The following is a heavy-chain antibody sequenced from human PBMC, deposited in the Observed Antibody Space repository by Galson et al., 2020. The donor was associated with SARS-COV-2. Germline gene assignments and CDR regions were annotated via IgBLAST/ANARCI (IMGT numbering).Heavy chain of an antibody. J-gene: IGHJ4*02. D-gene: IGHD3-16*01. Sequence: GESLKISCAASGFSFTTSAMNWVRQAPGKGLEWVSLISGSGGASYYAASVKGRFAISRDNLKNTLYLQMNSLRAEDTAIYYCAKDHNYGTGVFDYWGQGTLVTVSS. CDR3: AKDHNYGTGVFDY. CDR1: GFSFTTSA. V-gene: IGHV3-23*01. CDR2: ISGSGGAS.